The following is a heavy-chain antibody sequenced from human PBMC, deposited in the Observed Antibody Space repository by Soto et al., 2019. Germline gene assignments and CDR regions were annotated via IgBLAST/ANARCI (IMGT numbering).Heavy chain of an antibody. V-gene: IGHV1-69*13. D-gene: IGHD3-22*01. CDR2: IIPMLVTP. J-gene: IGHJ3*02. Sequence: SVKVSCKATGGTFSSHGISWVRQAPVQGLEWMGVIIPMLVTPQYAQKFQGRVTITADELTSTVYMELTSLRPEDTAVYFCARETRPYYFDSSGYPDAFDIWGQGTVVTVSS. CDR1: GGTFSSHG. CDR3: ARETRPYYFDSSGYPDAFDI.